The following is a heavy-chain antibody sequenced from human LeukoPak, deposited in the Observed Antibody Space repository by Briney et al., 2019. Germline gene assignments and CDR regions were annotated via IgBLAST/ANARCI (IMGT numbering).Heavy chain of an antibody. Sequence: SETLSLTCTVSGDSMSDYFWTWIRQPPGKGLEWIGYIYYSGSTNYNPSLKSRVTISVDTSKNQFSLKLSSVTAADTAVYYCACLTTADAFDIWGQGTMVTVSS. CDR1: GDSMSDYF. V-gene: IGHV4-59*01. D-gene: IGHD3-22*01. J-gene: IGHJ3*02. CDR3: ACLTTADAFDI. CDR2: IYYSGST.